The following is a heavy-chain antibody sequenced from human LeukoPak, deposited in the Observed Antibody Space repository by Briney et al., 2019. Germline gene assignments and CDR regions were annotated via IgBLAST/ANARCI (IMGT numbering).Heavy chain of an antibody. CDR3: AKGRGWEASYYYYYMDV. J-gene: IGHJ6*03. CDR1: GFTFSSYG. CDR2: ISGSGGST. V-gene: IGHV3-23*01. Sequence: GGTLRLSCAASGFTFSSYGMSWVRQAPGKGLEWVSAISGSGGSTYYADSVKGRFTISRDNSKNTLYLQMNSLRAEDTAVYYCAKGRGWEASYYYYYMDVWGKGTTVTISS. D-gene: IGHD1-26*01.